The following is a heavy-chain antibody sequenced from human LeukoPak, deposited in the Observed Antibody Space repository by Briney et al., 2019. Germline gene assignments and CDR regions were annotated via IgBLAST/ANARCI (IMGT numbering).Heavy chain of an antibody. D-gene: IGHD6-6*01. CDR2: IYSGGST. CDR3: ARDSIAARQGGFDY. CDR1: GFTVSSNY. V-gene: IGHV3-66*02. Sequence: GGSLRLSCAASGFTVSSNYMSWVRQAPGKGLEWVSVIYSGGSTYYADSVKGRFTISRDNSKNTLYLQMNSLRAEDTAVYYCARDSIAARQGGFDYWGQGTLVTVSS. J-gene: IGHJ4*02.